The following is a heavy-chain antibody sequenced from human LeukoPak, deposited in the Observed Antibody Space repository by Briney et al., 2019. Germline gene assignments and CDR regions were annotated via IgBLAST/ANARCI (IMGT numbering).Heavy chain of an antibody. D-gene: IGHD3-16*01. CDR2: IYYSGST. Sequence: SETLSLTCTVSGGSISSGGYYWSWIRQHPGKGLEWTGYIYYSGSTYYNPSLKSRVTISVDTSKNQFSLKLSSVTAADTAVYYCARSTLRGSDYWGQGTLVTVSS. CDR1: GGSISSGGYY. V-gene: IGHV4-31*03. CDR3: ARSTLRGSDY. J-gene: IGHJ4*02.